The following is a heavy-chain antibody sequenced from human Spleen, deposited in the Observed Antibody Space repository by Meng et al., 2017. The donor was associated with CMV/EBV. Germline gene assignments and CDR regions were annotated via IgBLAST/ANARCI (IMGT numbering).Heavy chain of an antibody. D-gene: IGHD3-16*01. Sequence: ASVKVSCKVSGYTLTELSLLWVRQAPGQGLEWMGIINPSGGSTSYAQKFQGRVTMTRDTSTSTVYMELSSLRSEDTAVYDCARAGGPGSYACASWGQGTLVTVSS. CDR2: INPSGGST. V-gene: IGHV1-46*01. CDR1: GYTLTELS. J-gene: IGHJ5*02. CDR3: ARAGGPGSYACAS.